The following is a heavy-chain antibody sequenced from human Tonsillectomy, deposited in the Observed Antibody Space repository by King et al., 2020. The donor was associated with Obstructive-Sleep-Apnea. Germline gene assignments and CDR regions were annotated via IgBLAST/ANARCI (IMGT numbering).Heavy chain of an antibody. J-gene: IGHJ4*02. CDR2: IYYSGST. V-gene: IGHV4-30-4*01. D-gene: IGHD1-26*01. CDR3: ARALAVGATVGYFDY. Sequence: QLQESGPGLVKPSQTLSLTCTVSGGSISRGDYYWSLIRQPPGKGLEWIGYIYYSGSTYYNASLKSRVTISVDTSKNQFSLKLSSVTAADTAVYYCARALAVGATVGYFDYWGQGTLVTVSS. CDR1: GGSISRGDYY.